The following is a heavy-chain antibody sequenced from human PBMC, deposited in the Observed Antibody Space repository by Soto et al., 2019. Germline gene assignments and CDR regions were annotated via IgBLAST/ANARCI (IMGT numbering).Heavy chain of an antibody. CDR1: GFTFSSYA. Sequence: QVQLVESGGGVVQPGRSLRLSCAASGFTFSSYAMHWVRQAPGKGLEWVAVISYDGSHRYHADSVKGRFTITRDNSKNSLYLRMNSLRTEDTAVFYCARVPNSSGWVMGYGMDVWGQGTTVTVSS. J-gene: IGHJ6*02. CDR2: ISYDGSHR. V-gene: IGHV3-30-3*01. CDR3: ARVPNSSGWVMGYGMDV. D-gene: IGHD6-19*01.